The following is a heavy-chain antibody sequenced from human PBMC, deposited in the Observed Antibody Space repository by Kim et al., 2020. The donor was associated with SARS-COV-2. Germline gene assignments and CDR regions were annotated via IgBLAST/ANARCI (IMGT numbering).Heavy chain of an antibody. CDR1: GFKFSEYA. D-gene: IGHD1-20*01. CDR2: ISFDGGNK. Sequence: GGSLRLSCAASGFKFSEYAMHWVRQAPGKGLEWVALISFDGGNKYYADSVKGRFTISRDNSKNTLYLQMNGLGPEDTAVYYCARARYEYNWFDPWGQGAQVTVSS. J-gene: IGHJ5*02. CDR3: ARARYEYNWFDP. V-gene: IGHV3-30-3*01.